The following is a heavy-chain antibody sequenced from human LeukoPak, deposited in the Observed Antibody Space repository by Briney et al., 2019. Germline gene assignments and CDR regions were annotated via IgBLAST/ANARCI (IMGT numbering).Heavy chain of an antibody. J-gene: IGHJ4*02. CDR2: ISPGGGTT. V-gene: IGHV3-23*01. Sequence: GGSLRLSCAVSGFAFGSEAMSWVRQSPARGLEWVASISPGGGTTYYADYVKGRFTISRDNSNNSLFVQMNSLRAEDTAVYYCATFGVIVRNNYLDYWGQGALVAVSS. CDR1: GFAFGSEA. CDR3: ATFGVIVRNNYLDY. D-gene: IGHD3-3*01.